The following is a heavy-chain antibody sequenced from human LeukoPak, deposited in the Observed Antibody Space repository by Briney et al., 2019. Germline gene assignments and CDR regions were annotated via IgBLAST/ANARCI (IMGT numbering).Heavy chain of an antibody. J-gene: IGHJ4*02. V-gene: IGHV3-21*04. CDR3: AKVINSGYYYYFDY. CDR2: ISSSSSYI. D-gene: IGHD3-22*01. Sequence: GGSLRLSCAASGFTFSNYSMNWVRQAPGKGLEWVSSISSSSSYIYYADSVKGRFTISRDNAKNTLYMQMNSLRAEDTAVYYCAKVINSGYYYYFDYWGQGTLVTVSS. CDR1: GFTFSNYS.